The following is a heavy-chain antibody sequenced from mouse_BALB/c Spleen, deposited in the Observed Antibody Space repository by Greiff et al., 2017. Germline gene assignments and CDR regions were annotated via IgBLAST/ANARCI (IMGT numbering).Heavy chain of an antibody. CDR2: IAPGSGST. V-gene: IGHV1S41*01. CDR1: GYTFTSYW. CDR3: ARSRWLLPHYYAMDY. Sequence: DLVKPGASVKLSCKASGYTFTSYWINWVKQRPGQGLEWIGRIAPGSGSTYYNEMFKGKATLTVDTSSSTAYIQLSSLSSEDSAVYFCARSRWLLPHYYAMDYWGQGTSVTVSS. D-gene: IGHD2-3*01. J-gene: IGHJ4*01.